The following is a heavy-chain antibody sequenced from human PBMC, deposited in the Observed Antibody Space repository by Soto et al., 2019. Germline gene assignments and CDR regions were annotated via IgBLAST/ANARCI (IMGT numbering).Heavy chain of an antibody. J-gene: IGHJ5*02. V-gene: IGHV3-23*01. Sequence: EVQLLESGGGLVQPGGSLRLSCAASGFTFSSYAMSWVRQAPGKGLEWVSAISGSGGSTYYADSVKGRFTLSRGNSKNMQYLQMNSLRAEDTAVYYCAKDTADDYYYGSGSYFSEPWGQGTLVTVSS. D-gene: IGHD3-10*01. CDR2: ISGSGGST. CDR1: GFTFSSYA. CDR3: AKDTADDYYYGSGSYFSEP.